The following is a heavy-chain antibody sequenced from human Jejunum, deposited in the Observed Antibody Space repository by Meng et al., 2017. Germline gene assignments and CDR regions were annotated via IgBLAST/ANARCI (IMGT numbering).Heavy chain of an antibody. Sequence: GGSLRLSCAASGFTFSNHDIHWVRQAPGKGLEWVAVMWADGYTTDYTDSVRGRFTTSRDSSKNTVYLQANSLRAEDTAVYYCARDLGITETGAYDDVFDIWGQGTMVTVSS. J-gene: IGHJ3*02. D-gene: IGHD2-21*01. CDR2: MWADGYTT. V-gene: IGHV3-33*01. CDR1: GFTFSNHD. CDR3: ARDLGITETGAYDDVFDI.